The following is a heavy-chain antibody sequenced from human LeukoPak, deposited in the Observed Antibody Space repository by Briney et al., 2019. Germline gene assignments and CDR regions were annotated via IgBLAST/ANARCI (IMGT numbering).Heavy chain of an antibody. CDR3: ARGVTCSSTSCYLTYYYYYYYMDV. CDR2: IYSGGNT. J-gene: IGHJ6*03. D-gene: IGHD2-2*01. V-gene: IGHV3-21*01. Sequence: GGSLRLSCAASGFTFSTYTMNWVRQAPGKGLEWVSFIYSGGNTYYADSVKGRFTISRDNAKNSLYLQMNSLRAEDTAVYYCARGVTCSSTSCYLTYYYYYYYMDVWGKGTTVTVSS. CDR1: GFTFSTYT.